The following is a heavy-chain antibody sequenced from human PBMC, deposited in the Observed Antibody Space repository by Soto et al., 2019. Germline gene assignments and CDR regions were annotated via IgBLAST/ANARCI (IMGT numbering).Heavy chain of an antibody. CDR2: ISSSSSTI. CDR3: FCRGDYVIRPAGY. V-gene: IGHV3-48*01. Sequence: EVQLVESGGGLVQPGGSLRLSCAASGFTFSSYSMNWVRQAPGKGLEWVSYISSSSSTIYYADSVKGRFTISRDNAKNSLYLQINSLRAEDTAVYYCFCRGDYVIRPAGYWGQGTLVTVSS. D-gene: IGHD4-17*01. CDR1: GFTFSSYS. J-gene: IGHJ4*02.